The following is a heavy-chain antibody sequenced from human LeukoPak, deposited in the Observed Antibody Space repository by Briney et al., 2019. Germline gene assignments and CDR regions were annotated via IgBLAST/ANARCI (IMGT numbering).Heavy chain of an antibody. J-gene: IGHJ3*02. CDR3: AKDIVVVPAATLRDDAFDI. CDR1: GFTFSSYC. Sequence: GGSLRLSCAASGFTFSSYCMHWVRQAPGKGLEWVAFIRYVGSNKYYADSVKGRFTISRDNSKNTLYLQMNSLRAEDTAVYYCAKDIVVVPAATLRDDAFDIWGQGTMVTVSS. CDR2: IRYVGSNK. V-gene: IGHV3-30*02. D-gene: IGHD2-2*01.